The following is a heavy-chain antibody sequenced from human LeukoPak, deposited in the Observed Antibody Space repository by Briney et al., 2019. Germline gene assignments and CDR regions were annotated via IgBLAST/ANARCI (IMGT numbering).Heavy chain of an antibody. D-gene: IGHD2-2*01. CDR1: RFTFSTYA. CDR2: ISGSGDTT. V-gene: IGHV3-23*01. CDR3: AKSQRNDQQVVQRIDY. J-gene: IGHJ4*02. Sequence: PPGGSLRLSCTASRFTFSTYAMSWVRQAPGKGLEWVSSISGSGDTTYYTGSVKGRFTISRDNSKNALYLQMSSLRAEDMAVYYCAKSQRNDQQVVQRIDYWGQGTLVTVSS.